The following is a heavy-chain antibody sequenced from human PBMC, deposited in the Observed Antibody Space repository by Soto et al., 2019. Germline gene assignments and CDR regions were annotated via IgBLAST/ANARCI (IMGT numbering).Heavy chain of an antibody. J-gene: IGHJ4*02. CDR1: GGSISSDDYY. V-gene: IGHV4-30-4*01. CDR2: IYYSGRT. Sequence: LSLTCTVSGGSISSDDYYWSSIRQPPGKGLEWIGHIYYSGRTAYNPSPKSRLIISIDTSKNQFSLNLSSMGATDTAVYYCARELSNSPDYFDFSGQGTLVTVSS. D-gene: IGHD6-6*01. CDR3: ARELSNSPDYFDF.